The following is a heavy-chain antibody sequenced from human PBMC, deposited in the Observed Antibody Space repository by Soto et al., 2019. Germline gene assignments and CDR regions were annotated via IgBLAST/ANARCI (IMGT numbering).Heavy chain of an antibody. V-gene: IGHV1-8*01. CDR1: GYTFTSYD. D-gene: IGHD6-13*01. CDR3: ARASIAAAIPRYYYYYYTDF. J-gene: IGHJ6*03. Sequence: ASVKVSCKASGYTFTSYDINWVRQATGQGLEWMGWMNPNSGNTGYAQKFQGRVTMTRNTSISTAYMELSSLRSEDTAVYYCARASIAAAIPRYYYYYYTDFCGKGITVTVSS. CDR2: MNPNSGNT.